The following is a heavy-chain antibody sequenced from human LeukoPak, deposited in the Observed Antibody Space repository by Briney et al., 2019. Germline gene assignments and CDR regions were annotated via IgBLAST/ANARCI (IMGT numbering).Heavy chain of an antibody. J-gene: IGHJ4*02. Sequence: SETLSLTCTVSGASVSPSTYYWGWIRQPPGKGLEWIGSISYSGNSYYSPSLKSRVTISIDTSKNQVALRLTSVTAADTAVYYCVRPGGGYSFFDPWDYWEQETLVTVSS. CDR3: VRPGGGYSFFDPWDY. CDR2: ISYSGNS. D-gene: IGHD2-15*01. CDR1: GASVSPSTYY. V-gene: IGHV4-39*01.